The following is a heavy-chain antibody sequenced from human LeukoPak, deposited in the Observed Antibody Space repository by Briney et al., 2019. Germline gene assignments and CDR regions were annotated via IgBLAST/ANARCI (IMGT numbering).Heavy chain of an antibody. CDR1: GFTFSSYG. CDR2: ISYDGSNK. CDR3: AKGWSSGYYYSLDY. V-gene: IGHV3-30*18. Sequence: GGSLRLSCAASGFTFSSYGMHWVRQAPGKGLEWVAVISYDGSNKYYADSVKGRFTISRDNSKNTLYLQMNSLRSEDTVVYYCAKGWSSGYYYSLDYWGQGTLVTVSS. J-gene: IGHJ4*02. D-gene: IGHD3-22*01.